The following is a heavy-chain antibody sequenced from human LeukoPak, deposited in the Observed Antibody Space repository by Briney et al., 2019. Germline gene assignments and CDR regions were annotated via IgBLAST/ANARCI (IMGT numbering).Heavy chain of an antibody. J-gene: IGHJ4*02. Sequence: PGGSLRLSCAASGFTFSSYAMSWVRQAPGKGLEWVSAISGSGGSTYYADSVKGRFTISRDNSKNTLYLQMNSLRAEDTAVYYCVILDYSNYEGYFDYWGQGTLVTVSS. CDR1: GFTFSSYA. V-gene: IGHV3-23*01. CDR2: ISGSGGST. CDR3: VILDYSNYEGYFDY. D-gene: IGHD4-11*01.